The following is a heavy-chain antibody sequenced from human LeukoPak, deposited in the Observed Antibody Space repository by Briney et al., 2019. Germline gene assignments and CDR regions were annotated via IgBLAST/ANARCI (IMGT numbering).Heavy chain of an antibody. CDR1: GFTFSTYA. V-gene: IGHV3-23*01. CDR3: ARRAGAYSHPYDY. J-gene: IGHJ4*02. D-gene: IGHD4/OR15-4a*01. Sequence: GGSLRLSCAASGFTFSTYAMSWVRQAPGKGLEWVSAISGSGGSTYYADSVKGRFTISRDNSKNTLYLQMNSLRAEDTAVYYCARRAGAYSHPYDYWGQGTLVTVSS. CDR2: ISGSGGST.